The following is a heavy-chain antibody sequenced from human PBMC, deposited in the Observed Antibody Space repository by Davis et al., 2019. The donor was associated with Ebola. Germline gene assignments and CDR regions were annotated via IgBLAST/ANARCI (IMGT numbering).Heavy chain of an antibody. CDR3: ASHWDEGDD. D-gene: IGHD1-26*01. V-gene: IGHV3-7*01. CDR2: IKQDGSEK. J-gene: IGHJ4*02. CDR1: GFTFSSSW. Sequence: GESLKISCEASGFTFSSSWMNWVRQAPGKGLEWVANIKQDGSEKHYADSVKGRFTISRDNAKNSLFLQLNSLRAEDTAVYYCASHWDEGDDWGQGTLVTVSS.